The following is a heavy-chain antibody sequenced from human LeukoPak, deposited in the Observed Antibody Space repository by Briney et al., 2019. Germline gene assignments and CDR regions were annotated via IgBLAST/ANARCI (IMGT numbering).Heavy chain of an antibody. CDR2: IYYRVTS. Sequence: SETLSLTCTVSGGSISSYYWSWIRQPPGKGLEWIGYIYYRVTSDYNPSLKSRVTMSVDMSTRQISLKLSSVTGADTAVYYCARAVGGDGSGSLWGPGTLVTVSS. V-gene: IGHV4-59*01. J-gene: IGHJ4*02. CDR1: GGSISSYY. D-gene: IGHD3-10*01. CDR3: ARAVGGDGSGSL.